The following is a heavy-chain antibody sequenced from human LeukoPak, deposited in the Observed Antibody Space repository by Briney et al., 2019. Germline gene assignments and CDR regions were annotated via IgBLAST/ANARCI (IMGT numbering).Heavy chain of an antibody. V-gene: IGHV3-30-3*01. J-gene: IGHJ4*02. CDR3: ARDTYDSSGYYWALTLDY. CDR2: ISYDGSNK. Sequence: GRSLRLSCAASGFTFSSYAMHWVRQAPGKGLEWVAVISYDGSNKYYADSVKGRFTISRDNSKNTLYLQMNSLRAEDTAVYYCARDTYDSSGYYWALTLDYRGQGTLVTVSS. CDR1: GFTFSSYA. D-gene: IGHD3-22*01.